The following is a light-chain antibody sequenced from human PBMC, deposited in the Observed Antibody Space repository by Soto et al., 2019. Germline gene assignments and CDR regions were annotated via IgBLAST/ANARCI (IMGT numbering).Light chain of an antibody. Sequence: QSALPQPRSVSGSPGESVTISCTGTRADVGGYNFVSWYQQHPGKAPKLMIYDVSNRPSGVPDRFSGSKSDNTASLTISGLQAEDEAVYYCSSFAGSHVAFGGGTKLTVL. J-gene: IGLJ2*01. V-gene: IGLV2-11*01. CDR3: SSFAGSHVA. CDR1: RADVGGYNF. CDR2: DVS.